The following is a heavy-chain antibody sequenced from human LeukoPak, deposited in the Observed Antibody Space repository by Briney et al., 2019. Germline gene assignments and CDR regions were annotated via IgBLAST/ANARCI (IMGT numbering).Heavy chain of an antibody. Sequence: SETLCLTCAVYGGSFSDYYWSWIRQPPGKGLEWIWEINHSGSTNSNPSLKSRVTIAVATSKNQLSLKLSSVAAADTAVYDCASADIVVVPSAMPIFGYWGQGTLVTVSS. D-gene: IGHD2-2*01. CDR2: INHSGST. V-gene: IGHV4-34*01. CDR3: ASADIVVVPSAMPIFGY. J-gene: IGHJ4*02. CDR1: GGSFSDYY.